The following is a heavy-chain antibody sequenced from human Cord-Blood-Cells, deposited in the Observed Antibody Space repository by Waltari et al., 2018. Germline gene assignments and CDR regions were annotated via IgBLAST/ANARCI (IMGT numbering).Heavy chain of an antibody. CDR2: INHSGST. CDR1: GGSFSGYY. CDR3: ARGRGNDSSGYYYVDY. V-gene: IGHV4-34*01. J-gene: IGHJ4*02. Sequence: QVQLQQWGAGLLTPSETLSLTCAVYGGSFSGYYWCWIRQPPGKGLEWIGEINHSGSTNYNPSLKSRVTISVDTSKNQFSLKLSSVTAADTAVYYCARGRGNDSSGYYYVDYWGQGTLVTVSS. D-gene: IGHD3-22*01.